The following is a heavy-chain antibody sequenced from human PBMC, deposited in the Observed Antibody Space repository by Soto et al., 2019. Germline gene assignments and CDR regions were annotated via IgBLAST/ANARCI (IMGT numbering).Heavy chain of an antibody. CDR1: GGSISGPD. Sequence: PSEPLSLTCSVSGGSISGPDWSWIRQSPGKGLEWLGYVYYTGSTNYSPSLRSRVSISVDTSKNEFSLRLSSVTAADTAVYFCARSVAVPGAHIDYWGQGTQVTVSS. CDR3: ARSVAVPGAHIDY. CDR2: VYYTGST. D-gene: IGHD6-19*01. V-gene: IGHV4-59*11. J-gene: IGHJ4*02.